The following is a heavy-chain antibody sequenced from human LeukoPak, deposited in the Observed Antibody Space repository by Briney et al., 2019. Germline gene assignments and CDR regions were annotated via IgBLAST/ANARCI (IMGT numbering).Heavy chain of an antibody. CDR2: INPDGGEK. J-gene: IGHJ4*02. V-gene: IGHV3-7*01. CDR1: GFTFSRYW. Sequence: PGGSLRLSCEASGFTFSRYWMNWVRQAPGKGLEWVASINPDGGEKYSVDSVKGRFTISRDNAKNSLYLQMNSLRAEDTAVYYCARRRYYYGSGSISPPYFDYWGQGTLVTVSS. D-gene: IGHD3-10*01. CDR3: ARRRYYYGSGSISPPYFDY.